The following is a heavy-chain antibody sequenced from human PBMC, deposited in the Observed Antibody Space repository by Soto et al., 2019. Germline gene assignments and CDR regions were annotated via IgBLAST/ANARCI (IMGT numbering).Heavy chain of an antibody. CDR3: ARAAVVPAATAVGTWFDP. V-gene: IGHV4-61*01. J-gene: IGHJ5*02. CDR1: GGSVSSGSYY. CDR2: IYYSGST. Sequence: SETLSLTCTVSGGSVSSGSYYWSWIRQPPGKGLEWIGYIYYSGSTNYNPSLKSRVTISVDTSKNQFSLKLSSVTAADTAVYYCARAAVVPAATAVGTWFDPWGQGTLVTVSS. D-gene: IGHD2-2*01.